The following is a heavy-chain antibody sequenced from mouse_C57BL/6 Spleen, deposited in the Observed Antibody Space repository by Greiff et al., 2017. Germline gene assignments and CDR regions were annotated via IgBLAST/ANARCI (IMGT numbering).Heavy chain of an antibody. V-gene: IGHV1-69*01. CDR1: GYTFTSYW. Sequence: QVQLQQPGAALVMPGASVKLSCKASGYTFTSYWMHWVKQRPGQGLEWIGEIDPSDSYTNYNQKFKGKSTLTVDKSSSTAYMQLSSLTSEDSAVYYCASGAQAQYYAMDYWGQGTSVTVSS. D-gene: IGHD3-2*02. CDR3: ASGAQAQYYAMDY. J-gene: IGHJ4*01. CDR2: IDPSDSYT.